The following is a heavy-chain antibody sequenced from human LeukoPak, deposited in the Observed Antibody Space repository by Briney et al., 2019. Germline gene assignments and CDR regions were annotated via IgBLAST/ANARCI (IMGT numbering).Heavy chain of an antibody. V-gene: IGHV3-23*01. CDR1: GFTFSSYA. D-gene: IGHD3-3*01. CDR2: ISGSGGST. CDR3: AKAQRRAIFGVVTPIDY. Sequence: WGSLRLSCAASGFTFSSYAMSWVRQAPGKGLEWVSAISGSGGSTYYADSVKGRFTISRDNSKNTLYLQMNSLRAEDTAVYYCAKAQRRAIFGVVTPIDYWGQGTLVTVSS. J-gene: IGHJ4*02.